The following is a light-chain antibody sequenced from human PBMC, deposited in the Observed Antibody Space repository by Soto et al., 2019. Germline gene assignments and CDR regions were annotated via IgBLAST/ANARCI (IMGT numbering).Light chain of an antibody. CDR1: RDISDY. Sequence: DTQMTQSPSSLSASVVDRVTITCQASRDISDYLNWYQQKPGKAPNLLIYDASNLETGVPSRFSGSGSGTHFTFTISSLQPEDTATYYCQQYDNVPLNFGGGTKVDIK. J-gene: IGKJ4*01. V-gene: IGKV1-33*01. CDR3: QQYDNVPLN. CDR2: DAS.